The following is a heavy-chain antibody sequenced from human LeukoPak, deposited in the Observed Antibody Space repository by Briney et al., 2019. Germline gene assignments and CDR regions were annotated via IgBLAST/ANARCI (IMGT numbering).Heavy chain of an antibody. Sequence: TSETLSLTCTVSGDSISGYYWSWIRQPPGEGLEWIGCIYYTGSTSYGPSLKGRVTISLDTSKSQFSLKLASVTAADTAVYYCARGRVPAVWGQGTLVTVSS. CDR1: GDSISGYY. CDR3: ARGRVPAV. J-gene: IGHJ4*02. CDR2: IYYTGST. V-gene: IGHV4-59*01.